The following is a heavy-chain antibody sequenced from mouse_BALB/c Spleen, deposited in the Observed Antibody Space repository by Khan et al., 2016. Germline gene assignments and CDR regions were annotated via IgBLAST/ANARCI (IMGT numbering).Heavy chain of an antibody. D-gene: IGHD1-1*02. J-gene: IGHJ3*01. CDR3: AREDYSWFAY. Sequence: EVQLQESGPGLVKPSQSLSLTCTVTGYSITSDYAWNWIRQFPGNKLVWLGYISYSGDTHYNPPLTSRISITRDTSKNQFFLQLNSVTAEDTARYYCAREDYSWFAYWGQGTLVTVSA. V-gene: IGHV3-2*02. CDR1: GYSITSDYA. CDR2: ISYSGDT.